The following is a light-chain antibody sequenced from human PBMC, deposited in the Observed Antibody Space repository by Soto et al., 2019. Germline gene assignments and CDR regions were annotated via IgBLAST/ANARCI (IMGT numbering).Light chain of an antibody. V-gene: IGKV1-5*03. Sequence: DSQMTQSPSTLAASVGDRVTIACRASQSISSWLAWYQQKPGKAPKLLIYKASLLQSGVPSRFSGSGSETEFTLTISSLQPDDFATYYCQQYDRYPVTFGGGTKVDIK. CDR1: QSISSW. CDR3: QQYDRYPVT. CDR2: KAS. J-gene: IGKJ4*01.